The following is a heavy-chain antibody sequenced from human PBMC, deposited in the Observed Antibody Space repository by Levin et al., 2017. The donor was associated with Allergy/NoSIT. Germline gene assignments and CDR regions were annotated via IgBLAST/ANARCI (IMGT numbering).Heavy chain of an antibody. CDR1: GFTISNYG. V-gene: IGHV3-30*18. J-gene: IGHJ4*02. Sequence: GGSLRLSCEASGFTISNYGMHWVRQAPGKGLEWVALISYDGSRTEWYADSVKGRFTISRDSSKNTAWLQMNRLRSEDTAVYFCAKDREAFNAMYFFDSWGQGAPVTVSS. CDR3: AKDREAFNAMYFFDS. CDR2: ISYDGSRTE. D-gene: IGHD2-2*01.